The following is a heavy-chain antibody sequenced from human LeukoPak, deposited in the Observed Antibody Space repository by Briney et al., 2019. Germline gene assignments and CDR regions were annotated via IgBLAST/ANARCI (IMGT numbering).Heavy chain of an antibody. CDR3: AREVREYCSGGSCYSDYYYYYMDV. CDR1: GGTFSSYA. J-gene: IGHJ6*03. Sequence: ASVKVSCKASGGTFSSYAISWVRQAPGQGLEWMGGIIPIFGTANYAQKFQGRVTITTDESTSTAYVELSSLRSEDTAVYYCAREVREYCSGGSCYSDYYYYYMDVWGKGTTVTVSS. D-gene: IGHD2-15*01. V-gene: IGHV1-69*05. CDR2: IIPIFGTA.